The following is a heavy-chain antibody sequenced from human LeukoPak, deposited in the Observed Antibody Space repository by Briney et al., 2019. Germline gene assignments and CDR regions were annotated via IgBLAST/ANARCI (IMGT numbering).Heavy chain of an antibody. CDR1: GGSFSGYY. CDR2: INHSGST. D-gene: IGHD3-16*01. Sequence: SETLSLTCAVYGGSFSGYYWSWIRQPPGKGLEWIGEINHSGSTNYNPSLKSRVTISVDTSKNQFSLKLGSVTAADTAVYYCARNHDYVLLDYWGQGTLVTVSS. J-gene: IGHJ4*02. CDR3: ARNHDYVLLDY. V-gene: IGHV4-34*01.